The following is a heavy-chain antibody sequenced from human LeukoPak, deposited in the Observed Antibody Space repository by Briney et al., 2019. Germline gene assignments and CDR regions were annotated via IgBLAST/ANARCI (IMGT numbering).Heavy chain of an antibody. CDR3: ATLYGDLTTTGNDAFDI. V-gene: IGHV1-8*01. CDR1: GYTFTSYD. Sequence: GASVKVSCKASGYTFTSYDINWVRQATGQGLEWMGWMNPNSGNTGYAQKFQGRVTMTRNISISTAYMELSSLRSEDTAVYYCATLYGDLTTTGNDAFDIWSQGTMVTVSS. D-gene: IGHD4-17*01. J-gene: IGHJ3*02. CDR2: MNPNSGNT.